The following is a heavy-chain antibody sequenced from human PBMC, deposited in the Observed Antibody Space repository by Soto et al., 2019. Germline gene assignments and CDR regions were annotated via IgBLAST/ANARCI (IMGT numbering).Heavy chain of an antibody. D-gene: IGHD2-8*01. CDR3: AKSVTQWRYGMDV. CDR2: ILGSGGGST. V-gene: IGHV3-23*01. Sequence: DVQLLETGGGLVQPGGSLRLSCVASGFTFGSYARTWVRQAPGKGPEWVSGILGSGGGSTFYADSVKGRFTISRDNSKNTLYLQMNSLRAEDTAVYYCAKSVTQWRYGMDVWGQGTTVIVSS. CDR1: GFTFGSYA. J-gene: IGHJ6*02.